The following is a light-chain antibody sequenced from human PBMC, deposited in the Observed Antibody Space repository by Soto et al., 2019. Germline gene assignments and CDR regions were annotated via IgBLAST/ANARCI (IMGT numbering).Light chain of an antibody. Sequence: QSVLTQPPSASGTPGQRVTISCSGSSSNIGNNYVYWYQQFPGTAPKLLICQNYQRPSGVPDRFSGSKSGTSASLAISGLRSEDEADYYFASWDDSLRGVVFGGGTKLTVL. CDR1: SSNIGNNY. CDR2: QNY. J-gene: IGLJ3*02. V-gene: IGLV1-47*01. CDR3: ASWDDSLRGVV.